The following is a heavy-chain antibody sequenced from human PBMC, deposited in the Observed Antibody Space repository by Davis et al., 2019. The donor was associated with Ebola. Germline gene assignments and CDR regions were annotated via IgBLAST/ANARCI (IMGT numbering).Heavy chain of an antibody. CDR1: GFTFSSYA. D-gene: IGHD5-24*01. V-gene: IGHV3-9*01. J-gene: IGHJ6*02. CDR2: ISWNSGSI. CDR3: ARSLIGRYYYYGMDV. Sequence: SLRLSCAASGFTFSSYAMHWVRQAPGKGLEWVSGISWNSGSIGYADSVKGRFTISRDNAKNSLYLQMNSLRAEDTAVYYCARSLIGRYYYYGMDVWGQGTTVTVSS.